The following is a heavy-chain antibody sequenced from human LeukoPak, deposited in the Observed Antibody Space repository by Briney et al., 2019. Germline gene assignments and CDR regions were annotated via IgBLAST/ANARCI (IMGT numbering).Heavy chain of an antibody. Sequence: GASVKVSCKASGYTFTSYAIHWVRQAPGQRLEWLGWINTGNGGTRYSQTFQGRVTITSYTSASTAYMELSSLRSEDTAVYYCARDLGSGSLHYWGQGTLVTVSS. D-gene: IGHD1-26*01. CDR2: INTGNGGT. J-gene: IGHJ4*02. CDR3: ARDLGSGSLHY. V-gene: IGHV1-3*04. CDR1: GYTFTSYA.